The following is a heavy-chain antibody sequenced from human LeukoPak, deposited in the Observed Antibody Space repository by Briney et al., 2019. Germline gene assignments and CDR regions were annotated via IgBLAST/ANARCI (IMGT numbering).Heavy chain of an antibody. J-gene: IGHJ3*02. CDR3: ARAGPTSTSTVVTPNAFDI. CDR2: IYYSGST. V-gene: IGHV4-59*12. D-gene: IGHD4-23*01. Sequence: SETLSLTCTVSGGSISNYYWSWIRQPPGKGLEWIGYIYYSGSTYYNPSLKSRVTISVDTSKNQFSLKLSSVTAADTAVYYCARAGPTSTSTVVTPNAFDIWGQGTMVTVSS. CDR1: GGSISNYY.